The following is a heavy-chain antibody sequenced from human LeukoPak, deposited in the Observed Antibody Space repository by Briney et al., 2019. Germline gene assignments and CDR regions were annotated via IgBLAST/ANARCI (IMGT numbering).Heavy chain of an antibody. J-gene: IGHJ4*02. V-gene: IGHV3-48*01. CDR3: AKDGGTHFDH. D-gene: IGHD1-26*01. CDR1: GFTFRTSG. Sequence: GGSLRLSCAASGFTFRTSGMNWVRQAPGEGLEWVSYISSSGTTISYAQSVKGRFTITRDNAQNSLTLHMNTLRADDTAVYYCAKDGGTHFDHWGQGTLVTVSS. CDR2: ISSSGTTI.